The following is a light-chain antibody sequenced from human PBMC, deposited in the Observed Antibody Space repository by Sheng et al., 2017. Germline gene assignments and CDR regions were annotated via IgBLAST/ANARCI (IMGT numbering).Light chain of an antibody. CDR1: QSVSSY. CDR3: LQHKTYPPT. Sequence: EIVLTQSPATLSLSPGERATLSCRASQSVSSYLAWYQQKPGQAPRLLIYDASNRATGIPARFSGSGSGTDFTLTISSLQPEDFATYFCLQHKTYPPTFGEGTKVEI. CDR2: DAS. V-gene: IGKV3-11*01. J-gene: IGKJ1*01.